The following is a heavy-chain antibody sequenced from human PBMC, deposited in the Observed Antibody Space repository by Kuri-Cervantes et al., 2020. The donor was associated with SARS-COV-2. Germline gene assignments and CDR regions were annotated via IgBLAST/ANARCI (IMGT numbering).Heavy chain of an antibody. J-gene: IGHJ4*02. CDR2: IRYDGSNK. Sequence: GESLKISCAASGFTFSSYGMHWVRQAPGKGLEWVAFIRYDGSNKYYADSVKGRFTISRDNSKNTLYLQMNSLRAEDTAVCYCAKASVTAAAPFDYWGQGTLVTVSS. V-gene: IGHV3-30*02. CDR3: AKASVTAAAPFDY. D-gene: IGHD6-13*01. CDR1: GFTFSSYG.